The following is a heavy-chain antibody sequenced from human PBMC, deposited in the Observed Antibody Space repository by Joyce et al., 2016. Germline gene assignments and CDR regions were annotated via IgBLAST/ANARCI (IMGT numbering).Heavy chain of an antibody. CDR3: ARIRAARSSYYGMDV. CDR2: IASSSIYI. CDR1: GFTFNTYT. V-gene: IGHV3-21*01. D-gene: IGHD3-16*01. Sequence: EVQLVESGGGLVKPGGSLRLSCAASGFTFNTYTMNWVRQAPGKGLEWVSSIASSSIYIYYADSVKGRFTISRDNAENSLFLQMNSLRAEDTAVYYCARIRAARSSYYGMDVWGQGTTVTVSS. J-gene: IGHJ6*02.